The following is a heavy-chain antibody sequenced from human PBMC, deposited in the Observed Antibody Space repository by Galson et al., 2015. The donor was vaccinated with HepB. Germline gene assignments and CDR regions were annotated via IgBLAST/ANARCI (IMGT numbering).Heavy chain of an antibody. CDR1: GFTFSSYA. CDR2: ISGSGGST. J-gene: IGHJ6*02. CDR3: AKGRYCSSTSCYMDV. V-gene: IGHV3-23*01. Sequence: SLRLSCAASGFTFSSYAMSWVRQAPGKGLEWVSAISGSGGSTYYADSVKGRFTISRDNSKNTLYLQMNSLRAEDTAVYYCAKGRYCSSTSCYMDVWGQGTTVTVSS. D-gene: IGHD2-2*01.